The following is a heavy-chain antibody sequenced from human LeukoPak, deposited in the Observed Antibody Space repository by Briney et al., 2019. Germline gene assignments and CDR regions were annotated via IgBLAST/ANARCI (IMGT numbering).Heavy chain of an antibody. J-gene: IGHJ6*03. CDR2: IIPIFDTA. D-gene: IGHD6-6*01. CDR3: ARMFRSSSPRYYYMDV. CDR1: GYTFTSYG. V-gene: IGHV1-69*05. Sequence: KPGASVKVSCKASGYTFTSYGISWVRQAPGQGLEWMGGIIPIFDTANYAQKFQGRVTITTDESTSTAFMELSSLRSEDTAVYYCARMFRSSSPRYYYMDVWGKGTTVTVSS.